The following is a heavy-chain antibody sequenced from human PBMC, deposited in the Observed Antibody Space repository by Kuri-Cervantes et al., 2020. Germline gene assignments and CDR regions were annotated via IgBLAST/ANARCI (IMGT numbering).Heavy chain of an antibody. CDR2: ISGSGGST. Sequence: GESLKISCAASGFTFSDAWMSWVRQAPGKGLEWVSAISGSGGSTYYADSVKGRFTISRDNSKNTLYLQMNSLRAEDTAVYYCARDGSITIFGVVSPWDYYYYYYMDVWGKGTTVTVSS. D-gene: IGHD3-3*01. CDR1: GFTFSDA. V-gene: IGHV3-23*01. J-gene: IGHJ6*03. CDR3: ARDGSITIFGVVSPWDYYYYYYMDV.